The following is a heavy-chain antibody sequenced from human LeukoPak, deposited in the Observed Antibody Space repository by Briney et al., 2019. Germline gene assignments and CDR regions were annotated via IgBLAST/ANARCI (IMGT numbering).Heavy chain of an antibody. D-gene: IGHD4-23*01. CDR1: GFTFSSYA. Sequence: PGGSLRLSCAASGFTFSSYAMRWVRQSPGKGLEWASTISASGADTYYADSVRGRFTISRDNSRNALYLQLSRLRVDDTAFYYCPKPLLTPGNWGPGTLVTVSS. J-gene: IGHJ4*02. V-gene: IGHV3-23*01. CDR3: PKPLLTPGN. CDR2: ISASGADT.